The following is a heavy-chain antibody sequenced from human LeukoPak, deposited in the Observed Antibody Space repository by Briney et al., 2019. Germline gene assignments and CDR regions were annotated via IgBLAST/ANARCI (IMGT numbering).Heavy chain of an antibody. Sequence: SETLSLTCTVSGGSVSSGSYYWSWIRQPPGKGLEWIGYIYYSGSTNYNPSLKSRVTISVDTSKNQFSLKLSSVTAADTAAYYCARVLTTVTPYNWFDPWGQGTLVTVSS. CDR1: GGSVSSGSYY. D-gene: IGHD4-11*01. CDR2: IYYSGST. V-gene: IGHV4-61*01. CDR3: ARVLTTVTPYNWFDP. J-gene: IGHJ5*02.